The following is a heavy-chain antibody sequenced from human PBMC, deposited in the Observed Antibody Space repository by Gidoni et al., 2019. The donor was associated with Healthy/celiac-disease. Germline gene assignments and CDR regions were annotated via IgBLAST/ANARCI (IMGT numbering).Heavy chain of an antibody. J-gene: IGHJ4*02. V-gene: IGHV1-2*04. D-gene: IGHD2-15*01. CDR2: INPNSGGT. Sequence: QVQLVQSGAEVKKPGASVKVSCKASGYTFTGYYMNGVRQAPGQGLEWMGGINPNSGGTNYSQKFQGWVTMTRDTSISTAYMELSRLRSDDTAVYYCARGYCSGGSCYSPFDYWGQGTLVTVSS. CDR1: GYTFTGYY. CDR3: ARGYCSGGSCYSPFDY.